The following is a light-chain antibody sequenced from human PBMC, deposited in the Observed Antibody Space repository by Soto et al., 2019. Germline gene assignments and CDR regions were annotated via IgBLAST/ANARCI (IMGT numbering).Light chain of an antibody. CDR1: QSIRNY. J-gene: IGKJ1*01. V-gene: IGKV1-39*01. CDR2: AAS. Sequence: DIQLTQFPSSLPASVGDRITITCRASQSIRNYLSWFQQKPGKAPKLLIYAASRLQSGVPLRFSGSGSGTDFSLTISDLQPDDFATYYCKQSYDTPPWTFGQGTRVEVK. CDR3: KQSYDTPPWT.